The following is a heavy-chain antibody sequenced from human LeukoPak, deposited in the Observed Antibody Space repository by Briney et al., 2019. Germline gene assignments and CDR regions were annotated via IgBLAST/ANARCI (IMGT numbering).Heavy chain of an antibody. D-gene: IGHD2-15*01. V-gene: IGHV4-59*08. J-gene: IGHJ4*02. CDR2: IYYSGST. Sequence: PSETLSLTCTVSGGSISSYYWSWIRQPPGKGLEWIGYIYYSGSTNYNPSLKSRVTISVDTSKNQFSLKLSSVTAADTAVYYCARGDCSGGSCYSFWGTRPVGYFDYWGQGTLVTVSS. CDR1: GGSISSYY. CDR3: ARGDCSGGSCYSFWGTRPVGYFDY.